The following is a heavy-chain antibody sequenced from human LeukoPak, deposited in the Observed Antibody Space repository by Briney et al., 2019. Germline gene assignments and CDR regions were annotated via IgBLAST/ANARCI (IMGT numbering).Heavy chain of an antibody. J-gene: IGHJ4*02. CDR2: IYYSGST. CDR3: ARGYVFFFHY. D-gene: IGHD6-13*01. CDR1: GGSISSGDYY. Sequence: SETLSLTCTVSGGSISSGDYYWSWIRQPPGGGLEWIEYIYYSGSTYYNPSLKSRVTISVDTSKNQFSLKLSSVTAADTAVYYCARGYVFFFHYWGQGTLVTVSS. V-gene: IGHV4-30-4*01.